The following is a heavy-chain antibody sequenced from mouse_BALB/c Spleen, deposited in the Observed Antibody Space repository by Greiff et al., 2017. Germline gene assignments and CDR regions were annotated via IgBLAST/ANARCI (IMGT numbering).Heavy chain of an antibody. J-gene: IGHJ3*01. CDR3: ARTTMITTCAY. CDR2: INPSNGRT. CDR1: GYTFTSYW. Sequence: QVQLQQPGAELVKPGASVKLSCKASGYTFTSYWMHWVKQRPGQGLEWIGEINPSNGRTNYNEKFKSKATLTVDKSSSTAYMQLSSLTSEDSAVYYCARTTMITTCAYWGQGTLVTVSA. D-gene: IGHD2-4*01. V-gene: IGHV1S81*02.